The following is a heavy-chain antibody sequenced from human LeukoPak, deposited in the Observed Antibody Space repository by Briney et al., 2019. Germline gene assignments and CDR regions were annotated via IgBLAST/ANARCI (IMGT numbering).Heavy chain of an antibody. D-gene: IGHD6-13*01. CDR1: GFTFDDYA. V-gene: IGHV3-9*03. CDR2: ISWNSGSI. CDR3: AKENIAAAGSFGY. Sequence: AGGSLRLSCAASGFTFDDYAMHWVRQAPGKGLEWVSGISWNSGSIGYADSVKGRFTISRDNAKNSLYLQMNSLRAEDMALYYCAKENIAAAGSFGYWGQGTLVTVSS. J-gene: IGHJ4*02.